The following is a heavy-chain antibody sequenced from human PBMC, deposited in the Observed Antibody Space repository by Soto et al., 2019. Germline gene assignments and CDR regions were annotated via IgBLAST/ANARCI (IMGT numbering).Heavy chain of an antibody. CDR2: IYTSGST. D-gene: IGHD6-19*01. CDR3: ARDNSGSHHYYYYGMDV. V-gene: IGHV4-4*07. CDR1: GGSISSYY. Sequence: SETLSLTCTVSGGSISSYYWSWIRQPAGKGLERIGRIYTSGSTNYNPSLKSRVTMSVDTSKNQFSLKLSSVTAADTAVYYCARDNSGSHHYYYYGMDVWGQGTTVTVSS. J-gene: IGHJ6*02.